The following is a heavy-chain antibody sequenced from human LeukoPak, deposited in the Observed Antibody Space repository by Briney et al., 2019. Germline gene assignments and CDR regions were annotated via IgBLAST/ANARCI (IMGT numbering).Heavy chain of an antibody. D-gene: IGHD6-19*01. CDR3: AHQEYDTGWHPFQH. Sequence: SGPTLVNPTQTLTLTCTFSGFSLITKVGVGWIRQPPGKALEWPALFYYNNNKFYSPSLENRVTVSKDTSKNQVVLTLTNMDPMDTATYYCAHQEYDTGWHPFQHWGQGTLVTVSS. V-gene: IGHV2-5*01. CDR2: FYYNNNK. J-gene: IGHJ1*01. CDR1: GFSLITKVG.